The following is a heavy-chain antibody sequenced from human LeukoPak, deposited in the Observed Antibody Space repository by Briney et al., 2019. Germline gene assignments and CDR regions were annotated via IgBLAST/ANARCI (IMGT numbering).Heavy chain of an antibody. CDR2: ITGTGFDT. CDR1: GFTFDNHA. CDR3: AKMAIAKGATQGRGFLQFDL. J-gene: IGHJ5*02. V-gene: IGHV3-23*01. Sequence: GGSLRLSCAASGFTFDNHAMTWVRQAPGKGLEWVSLITGTGFDTYTANSVKGRFITSRDNSKNSLYLRLNSLRPEDTATYYCAKMAIAKGATQGRGFLQFDLWGQGTLVTVSS. D-gene: IGHD2-21*01.